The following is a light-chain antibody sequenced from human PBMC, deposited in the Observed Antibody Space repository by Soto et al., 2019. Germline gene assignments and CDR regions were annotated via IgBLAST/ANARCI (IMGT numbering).Light chain of an antibody. CDR2: VAS. V-gene: IGKV1-9*01. J-gene: IGKJ4*01. CDR1: QGISSF. CDR3: QQFNSYPLS. Sequence: DIQLTQSPSFLSASVGDRVTITCRASQGISSFLAWYQQKPGKAPKLLIYVASTLQSGVPSRFSGTGSGTEFTLTISSLQPEDFATYYCQQFNSYPLSFGGGTTVEIK.